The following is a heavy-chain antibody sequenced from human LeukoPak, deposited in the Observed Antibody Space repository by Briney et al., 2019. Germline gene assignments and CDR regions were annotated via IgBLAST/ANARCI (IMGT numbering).Heavy chain of an antibody. D-gene: IGHD1-7*01. CDR1: GGSFSGYY. CDR3: AVGREVELPFIAWFDP. V-gene: IGHV4-34*01. J-gene: IGHJ5*02. CDR2: INHSGST. Sequence: SETLSLTCAVYGGSFSGYYWSWIRQPPGKGLEWIGEINHSGSTNYNPSLKSRVTISVDTSKNQFSLKLSSVTAADTAVYYCAVGREVELPFIAWFDPWGQGTLVNDSS.